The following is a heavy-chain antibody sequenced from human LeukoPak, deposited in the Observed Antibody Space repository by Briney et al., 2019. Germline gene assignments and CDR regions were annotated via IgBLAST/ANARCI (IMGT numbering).Heavy chain of an antibody. D-gene: IGHD5-24*01. CDR3: AREMSTNTGAFDI. CDR1: GASISTYY. V-gene: IGHV4-59*01. CDR2: IYYSGST. Sequence: SETLSLTCAVSGASISTYYWSWIRQPPGKGLEWIGYIYYSGSTNYNPSLKSRVTISVDTSKNQFSLKLSSVTAADTAVYYCAREMSTNTGAFDIWGRGTMVTVSS. J-gene: IGHJ3*02.